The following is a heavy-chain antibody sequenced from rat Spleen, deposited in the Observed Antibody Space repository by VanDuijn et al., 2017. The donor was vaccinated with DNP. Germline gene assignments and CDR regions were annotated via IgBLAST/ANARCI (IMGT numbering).Heavy chain of an antibody. V-gene: IGHV5S10*01. J-gene: IGHJ3*01. CDR2: TIYDGSRT. D-gene: IGHD1-9*01. CDR3: AKVRTTGIPGFAY. Sequence: EVQLVESGGGLVQPGRSLKLSCAASGFTFSNYGMAWVRQAPKKGLEWVAITIYDGSRTYYRDSVKGRFTISRDNAKSTLYLQMGSLRSEDTATYYCAKVRTTGIPGFAYWGQGTLVTVSS. CDR1: GFTFSNYG.